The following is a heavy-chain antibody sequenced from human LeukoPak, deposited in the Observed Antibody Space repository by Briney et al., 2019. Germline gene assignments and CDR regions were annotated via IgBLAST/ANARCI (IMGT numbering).Heavy chain of an antibody. CDR1: GGSISSYY. CDR2: IYTSGST. J-gene: IGHJ4*02. V-gene: IGHV4-4*07. CDR3: AREHDYGDYGQDY. D-gene: IGHD4-17*01. Sequence: PSETLSLTCTVSGGSISSYYWSWLRQPAGKGLEWIGRIYTSGSTNYNPSLKSRVTMSVDTSKNQFSLKLSSVTAADTAVYYCAREHDYGDYGQDYWGQGTLVTVSS.